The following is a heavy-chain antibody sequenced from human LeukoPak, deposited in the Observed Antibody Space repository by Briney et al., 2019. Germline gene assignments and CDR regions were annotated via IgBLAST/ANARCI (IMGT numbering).Heavy chain of an antibody. CDR1: GGSLTTDNW. Sequence: SETLSLTCAASGGSLTTDNWWTWVRQPPGKGLEWIGEIHHSGSTNYNPSLKSRVTISIDKSKNRFSLKLTSVTAADTAVYYCARGYYHDSKWGQGILVTVSS. CDR2: IHHSGST. V-gene: IGHV4-4*02. J-gene: IGHJ4*02. CDR3: ARGYYHDSK. D-gene: IGHD3-22*01.